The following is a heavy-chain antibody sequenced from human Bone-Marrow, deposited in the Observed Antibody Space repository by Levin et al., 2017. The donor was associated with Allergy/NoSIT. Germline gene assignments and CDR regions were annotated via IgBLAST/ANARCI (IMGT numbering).Heavy chain of an antibody. CDR3: ARAAYYECVWGSGRFVDH. V-gene: IGHV4-30-4*01. CDR2: IYYSGST. Sequence: SQTLSLTCAVSGGSLTNGDYYWSWIRQSPGKGLEWIGYIYYSGSTYYNPSLKSRVLISIDTSENQFSLKLKSVTAADTAVYFCARAAYYECVWGSGRFVDHWGQGSLVTVSS. D-gene: IGHD3-16*02. CDR1: GGSLTNGDYY. J-gene: IGHJ4*02.